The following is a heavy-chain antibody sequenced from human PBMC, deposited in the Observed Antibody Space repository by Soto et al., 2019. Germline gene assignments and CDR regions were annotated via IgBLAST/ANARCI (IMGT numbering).Heavy chain of an antibody. Sequence: GGSLRLSCAASGFTFSSYWMSWVRQAPGKGLEWVANIKQDGSEKYYVDSVKGRFTISRDNAKNSLYLQMNSLRAEDTAVYYCARFYDFWSGYSPFDYWGQGTLVTVSS. CDR1: GFTFSSYW. CDR2: IKQDGSEK. D-gene: IGHD3-3*01. J-gene: IGHJ4*02. V-gene: IGHV3-7*01. CDR3: ARFYDFWSGYSPFDY.